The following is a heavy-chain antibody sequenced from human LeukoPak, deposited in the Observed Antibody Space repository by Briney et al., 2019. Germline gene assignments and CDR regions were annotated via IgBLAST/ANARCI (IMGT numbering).Heavy chain of an antibody. CDR1: GGTFSSYA. J-gene: IGHJ4*02. V-gene: IGHV1-2*02. Sequence: RASVKVSCKASGGTFSSYAISWVRQAPGQGLEWMGWINPNNGGTKYAQNFQGRVTMTRDTSISTAYMELDRLRFDDTAVYYCARGGGRGFNHDYWGQGTLVTVSS. CDR2: INPNNGGT. D-gene: IGHD2-15*01. CDR3: ARGGGRGFNHDY.